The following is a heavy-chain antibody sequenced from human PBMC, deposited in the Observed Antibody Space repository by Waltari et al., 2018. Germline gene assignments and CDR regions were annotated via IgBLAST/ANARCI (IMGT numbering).Heavy chain of an antibody. CDR1: GFTVSHSQ. V-gene: IGHV3-53*01. CDR2: IYRDGST. CDR3: TRETSYYDSNGLIDAFDI. Sequence: EVQLVESGGGLIQPGGSLRLSCAVSGFTVSHSQMSWVRQAPGKGLEWVSVIYRDGSTYYGDSVKGRFTISRDNSKNMLHLQMNSLRAEDSALYYCTRETSYYDSNGLIDAFDIWGQGTMVTVSS. J-gene: IGHJ3*02. D-gene: IGHD3-22*01.